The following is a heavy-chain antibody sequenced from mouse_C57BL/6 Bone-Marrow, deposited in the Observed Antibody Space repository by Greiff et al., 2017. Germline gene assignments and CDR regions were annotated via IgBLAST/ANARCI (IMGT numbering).Heavy chain of an antibody. Sequence: EVKLVESGGGLVQPGGSLKLSCAASGFTFSDYYMYWVRQTPEKRLEWVAYISNGGGSTYYPDTVKGRFTISRDNAKNTLYLQMSRRKSEDTAMYYCARERATVVARGYYAMDYWGQGTSVTVSS. J-gene: IGHJ4*01. CDR1: GFTFSDYY. V-gene: IGHV5-12*01. CDR3: ARERATVVARGYYAMDY. D-gene: IGHD1-1*01. CDR2: ISNGGGST.